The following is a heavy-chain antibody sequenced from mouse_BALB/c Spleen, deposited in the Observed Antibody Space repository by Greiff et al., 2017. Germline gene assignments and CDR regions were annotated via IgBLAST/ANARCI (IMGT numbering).Heavy chain of an antibody. CDR2: IDPANGNT. Sequence: VQLKESGAELVKPGASVKLSCTASGFNIKDTYVHWVKQRPEQGLEWIGRIDPANGNTKYDPKFQGKATITADTSSNTAYLQLSSLTSEDTAVYYCARWNYGSSYGFAYWGQGTLVTVSA. D-gene: IGHD1-1*01. V-gene: IGHV14-3*02. CDR1: GFNIKDTY. CDR3: ARWNYGSSYGFAY. J-gene: IGHJ3*01.